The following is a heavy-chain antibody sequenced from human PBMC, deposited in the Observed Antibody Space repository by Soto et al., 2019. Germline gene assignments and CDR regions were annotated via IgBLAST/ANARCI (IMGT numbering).Heavy chain of an antibody. J-gene: IGHJ4*02. Sequence: ASVKVSCKASTYTFTAYYVHWVRQAPGQGPEWMGWINPHSGGTNYAPSLQGRVTLTRDTSIRTAYMDLSSLTNDDTAVYYCARGIVVAGKYYFDLWGQGTLVTVSS. CDR1: TYTFTAYY. CDR2: INPHSGGT. V-gene: IGHV1-2*02. CDR3: ARGIVVAGKYYFDL. D-gene: IGHD6-19*01.